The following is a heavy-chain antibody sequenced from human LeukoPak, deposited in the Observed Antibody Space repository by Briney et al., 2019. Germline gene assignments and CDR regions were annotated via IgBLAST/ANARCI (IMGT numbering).Heavy chain of an antibody. CDR1: GGTFSSYA. CDR3: ARGHGDCSSTSCYSYYYGMDV. Sequence: GASVKVSCKASGGTFSSYAISWVRQAPGQGLEWLGGIIPIFVTANHAQKFKGRVKITADESTSTAYMELSSLRSEDTAVYYCARGHGDCSSTSCYSYYYGMDVWGQGTTVTVSS. V-gene: IGHV1-69*13. CDR2: IIPIFVTA. D-gene: IGHD2-2*01. J-gene: IGHJ6*02.